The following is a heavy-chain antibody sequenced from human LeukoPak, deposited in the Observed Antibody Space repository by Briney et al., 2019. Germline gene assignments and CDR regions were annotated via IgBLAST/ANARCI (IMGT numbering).Heavy chain of an antibody. CDR3: ARLSQEGSQDTPRNDY. Sequence: GESLKISCKGSGYSFTSYWIGWVRQMPGEGLEWMGRIDPSDSYTNYSPSFQGHVTISADKSISTAYLQWSSLKASDTAMYYCARLSQEGSQDTPRNDYWGQGTLVTVSS. CDR2: IDPSDSYT. J-gene: IGHJ4*02. CDR1: GYSFTSYW. V-gene: IGHV5-10-1*01.